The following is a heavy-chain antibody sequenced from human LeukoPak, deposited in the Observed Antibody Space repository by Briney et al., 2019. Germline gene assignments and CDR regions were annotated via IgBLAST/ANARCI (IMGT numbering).Heavy chain of an antibody. J-gene: IGHJ4*02. CDR2: ISIGATRA. D-gene: IGHD6-13*01. CDR1: GFTFNGYA. Sequence: PGTSLRLSCAASGFTFNGYAMHWVRQAPSKGLEWVAVISIGATRAHYADSVEGRLTISRDDSKNTLSLQMDSLTPDDTAVYYCAREGSGDSWSSFDYWGQGTLVTVSS. CDR3: AREGSGDSWSSFDY. V-gene: IGHV3-30*01.